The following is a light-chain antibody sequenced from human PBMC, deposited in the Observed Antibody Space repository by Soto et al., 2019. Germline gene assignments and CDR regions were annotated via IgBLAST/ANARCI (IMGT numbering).Light chain of an antibody. V-gene: IGKV3-11*01. CDR2: NAS. Sequence: ETVLTQSPATLSLSQGERATLSCRASESVSNSLAWYQHKPGQAPRLLIYNASNRATGIPARFSGSGSGTDFTLTISSLEPEDFAVYFCQHRAGWPPALTFGGGTKVEIK. J-gene: IGKJ4*01. CDR1: ESVSNS. CDR3: QHRAGWPPALT.